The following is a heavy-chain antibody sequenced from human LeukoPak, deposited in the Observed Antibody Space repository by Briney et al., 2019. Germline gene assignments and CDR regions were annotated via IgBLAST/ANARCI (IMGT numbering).Heavy chain of an antibody. CDR3: ARNSGSGCFDY. J-gene: IGHJ4*02. D-gene: IGHD6-19*01. CDR1: GFTVSSNS. CDR2: ISGSGGTT. Sequence: GGSLRLSCTVSGFTVSSNSMSWVRQAPGKGLEWVSGISGSGGTTYYADSVMGRFTISRDNSKNTLYLQMNSLRAEDTAVYYCARNSGSGCFDYWGQGTLVTVSS. V-gene: IGHV3-23*01.